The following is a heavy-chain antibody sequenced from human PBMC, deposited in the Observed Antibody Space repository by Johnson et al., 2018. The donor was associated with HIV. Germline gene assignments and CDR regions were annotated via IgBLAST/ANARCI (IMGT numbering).Heavy chain of an antibody. CDR1: GFTFSNYW. Sequence: VQLVESGGGLVQPGGSLRLSCAASGFTFSNYWMSWVRQAPGKGLEWVANIKQDGSEKYYVDSVKGRFTISRDNAKNSLYLQMNSLRAEDTAVYYCARASDSYCSADCYGDGFQISDQGTKVIVSS. V-gene: IGHV3-7*05. CDR3: ARASDSYCSADCYGDGFQI. CDR2: IKQDGSEK. J-gene: IGHJ3*02. D-gene: IGHD2-21*02.